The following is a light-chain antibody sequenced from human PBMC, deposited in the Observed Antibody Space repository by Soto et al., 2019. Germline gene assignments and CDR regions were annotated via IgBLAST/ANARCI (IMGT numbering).Light chain of an antibody. CDR3: QSYDSSLSGYV. CDR1: SSDVGGYDY. J-gene: IGLJ1*01. V-gene: IGLV2-14*01. Sequence: QSVLTQPASVSGSPGQSITISCTGSSSDVGGYDYVSWYQQHPGKAPKFMIYEVSNRPSGVSHRFSGSKSGNTASLTISGLQAEDEADYYCQSYDSSLSGYVFGTGTKVTVL. CDR2: EVS.